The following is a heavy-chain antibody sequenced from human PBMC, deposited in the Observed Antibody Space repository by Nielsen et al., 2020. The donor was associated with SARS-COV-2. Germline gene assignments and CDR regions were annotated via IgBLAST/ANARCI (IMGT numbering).Heavy chain of an antibody. J-gene: IGHJ4*02. CDR2: IYYSGST. V-gene: IGHV4-39*01. CDR3: ARRGDSGSYPFDY. D-gene: IGHD1-26*01. Sequence: RQAPGKGLEWVGYIYYSGSTYYKQSLKRRETISVDTSKNQYSLKLSSVTAADTAVYYCARRGDSGSYPFDYWGQGTLVTVSS.